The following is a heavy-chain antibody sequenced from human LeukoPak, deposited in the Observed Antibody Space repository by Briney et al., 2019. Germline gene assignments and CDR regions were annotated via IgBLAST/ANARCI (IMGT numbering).Heavy chain of an antibody. V-gene: IGHV3-43*02. J-gene: IGHJ3*02. CDR2: ISGDGGST. D-gene: IGHD2-21*02. CDR3: AKVFWAGAYCGGDCFAAFDI. Sequence: PGGSLRLSCAASGFTFDDYAMHWVRQAPGKGLEWVSLISGDGGSTYYADSVKGRFTISRDNSKNSLYLQMNSLRTEDTALYYCAKVFWAGAYCGGDCFAAFDIWGQGTMGTVSS. CDR1: GFTFDDYA.